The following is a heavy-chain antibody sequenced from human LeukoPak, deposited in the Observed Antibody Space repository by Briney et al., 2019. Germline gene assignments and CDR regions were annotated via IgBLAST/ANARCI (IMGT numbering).Heavy chain of an antibody. CDR3: ARAVAGELLWFGERGNWFDP. CDR1: GGSISSYY. CDR2: IYYSGST. D-gene: IGHD3-10*01. V-gene: IGHV4-59*01. Sequence: SETLSLTCTVSGGSISSYYWSWIRQPPGKGLECIGYIYYSGSTNYNPSLKSRVPISVDTSKNQFSLKLSSVPAADTAVYYCARAVAGELLWFGERGNWFDPWGQGTLVTVSS. J-gene: IGHJ5*02.